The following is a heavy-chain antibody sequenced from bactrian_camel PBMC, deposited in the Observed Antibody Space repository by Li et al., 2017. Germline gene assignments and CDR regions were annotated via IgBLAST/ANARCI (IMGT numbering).Heavy chain of an antibody. CDR3: ARAWVIANRCRPDPVYFGY. V-gene: IGHV3S28*01. CDR2: INTAGGST. J-gene: IGHJ6*01. D-gene: IGHD3*01. Sequence: QLVESGGGSVQAGGSLTLSCAASGLTYSANYMGWFRQAPGKRREGVAGINTAGGSTYYAGDLKGRFTISQDNAKNTLYLQMNSLKPEDTAMYYCARAWVIANRCRPDPVYFGYWGQGTQVTVSS. CDR1: GLTYSANY.